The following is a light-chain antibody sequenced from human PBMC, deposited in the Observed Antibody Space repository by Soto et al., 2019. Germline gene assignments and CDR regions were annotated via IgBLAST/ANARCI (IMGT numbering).Light chain of an antibody. J-gene: IGKJ5*01. CDR1: QSVSSSY. Sequence: ELVLTQSPGTLSLSPGERANLSCRASQSVSSSYLAWYQQKPGQAPRLLIYGASSRATGIPDRFSGSGSGTDFTLTISRLEPEDFAVYYCQQYGSSPSITFGQGTRLEIK. V-gene: IGKV3-20*01. CDR2: GAS. CDR3: QQYGSSPSIT.